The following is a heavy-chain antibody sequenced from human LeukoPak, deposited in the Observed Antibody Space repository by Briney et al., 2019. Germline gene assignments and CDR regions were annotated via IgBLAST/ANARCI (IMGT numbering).Heavy chain of an antibody. CDR1: GASISSYSHY. Sequence: SETLSLTCGVSGASISSYSHYWGWIRQPPGKGLEWIGSVYYSGSTYHNPSLKSRVTISIDTSKNQFSLNLRSVTAADTAVYYCARHRSFDYLFPYDYWGQGTLVTVSS. D-gene: IGHD3-9*01. CDR3: ARHRSFDYLFPYDY. V-gene: IGHV4-39*01. CDR2: VYYSGST. J-gene: IGHJ4*02.